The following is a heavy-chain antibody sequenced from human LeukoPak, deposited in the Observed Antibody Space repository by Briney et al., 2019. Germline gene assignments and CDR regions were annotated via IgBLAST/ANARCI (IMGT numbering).Heavy chain of an antibody. CDR1: GFTFSTYG. V-gene: IGHV3-33*01. D-gene: IGHD3-16*01. Sequence: PGGSLRLSCAASGFTFSTYGMHWVRQAPGKGLEWVTVIWHDGSHKDYADSVKGRLTISRDNSKNTLYLQMNDLRAEDTAVYYCARGWGSNVYASAFDVWGQGTMVTVSS. J-gene: IGHJ3*01. CDR3: ARGWGSNVYASAFDV. CDR2: IWHDGSHK.